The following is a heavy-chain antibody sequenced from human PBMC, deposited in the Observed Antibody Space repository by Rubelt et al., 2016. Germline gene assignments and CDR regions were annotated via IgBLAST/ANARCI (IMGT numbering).Heavy chain of an antibody. CDR1: GGSISSSSYY. V-gene: IGHV4-39*07. CDR3: ARVNRYYFDY. Sequence: QLQLQESGPGLVKPSETLSLTCTVSGGSISSSSYYWGWIRQPPGKGLEWIGEIYHSGSTNYNPSLKSRVTISVEKSKNQFSLRLTSVTAAETAVYYCARVNRYYFDYWGQGTLVTVSS. CDR2: IYHSGST. J-gene: IGHJ4*02.